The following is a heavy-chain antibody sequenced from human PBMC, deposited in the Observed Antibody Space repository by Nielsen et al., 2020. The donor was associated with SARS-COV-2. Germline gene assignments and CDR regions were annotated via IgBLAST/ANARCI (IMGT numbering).Heavy chain of an antibody. J-gene: IGHJ4*02. D-gene: IGHD4-17*01. CDR3: ARPSPNDYVYFDV. CDR1: GGSISSSSYY. V-gene: IGHV4-39*01. Sequence: SETLSLTCTVSGGSISSSSYYWGWIRQPPGKGLEWIGSIYYSGSTYYNPSLKSRVTISVDTSKNQFSLKLSSVTAADTAVYYCARPSPNDYVYFDVWGQGTLVTVSS. CDR2: IYYSGST.